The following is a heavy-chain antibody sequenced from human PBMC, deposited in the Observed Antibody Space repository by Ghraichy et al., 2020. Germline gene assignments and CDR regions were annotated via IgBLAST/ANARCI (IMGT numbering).Heavy chain of an antibody. CDR3: ATDRSPSLARDSSGYSHYYYYGMDV. V-gene: IGHV1-24*01. Sequence: ASVKVSCKVSGYTLTELSMHWVRQAPGKGLEWMGGFDPEDGETIYAQKFQGRVTMTEDTSTDTAYMELSSLRSEDTAVYYCATDRSPSLARDSSGYSHYYYYGMDVWGQGTTVTVSS. CDR1: GYTLTELS. D-gene: IGHD3-22*01. J-gene: IGHJ6*02. CDR2: FDPEDGET.